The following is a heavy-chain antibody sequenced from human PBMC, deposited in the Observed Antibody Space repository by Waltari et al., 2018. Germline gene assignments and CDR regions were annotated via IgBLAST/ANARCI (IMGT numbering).Heavy chain of an antibody. J-gene: IGHJ4*02. CDR3: SRVGLYTTSWNGRASDH. D-gene: IGHD1-1*01. V-gene: IGHV1-18*01. CDR2: GNPSNSQT. CDR1: GFPFINYG. Sequence: QVQLVQSGPEVKSPGASVKVSCKASGFPFINYGISWVRQAPGEGFQWMGWGNPSNSQTDYKPQLQGRLTMTADTSTSTAYMELTSLRSDDTAVYYCSRVGLYTTSWNGRASDHWGQGTRVTVSS.